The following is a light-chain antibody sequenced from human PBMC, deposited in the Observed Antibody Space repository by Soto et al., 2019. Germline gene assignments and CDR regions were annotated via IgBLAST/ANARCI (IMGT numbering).Light chain of an antibody. CDR2: AAS. Sequence: DIQMTQSPSSLSASVGDRVTITCRASQSINSYLNWYQQKQGRAPKLLIYAASSLQSGVPSRFSGSGSGTDFTLTISSLQPEDFATYYCQQSYGTPFFGPGTKVDI. CDR1: QSINSY. CDR3: QQSYGTPF. V-gene: IGKV1-39*01. J-gene: IGKJ3*01.